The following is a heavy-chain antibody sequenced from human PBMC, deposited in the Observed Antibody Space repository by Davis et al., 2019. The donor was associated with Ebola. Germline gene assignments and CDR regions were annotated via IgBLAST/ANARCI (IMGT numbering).Heavy chain of an antibody. D-gene: IGHD2-2*01. CDR3: AKDSRYCSSTSCYVADYYYGMDV. CDR2: IYSGGST. J-gene: IGHJ6*02. CDR1: GFTVSSNY. V-gene: IGHV3-66*02. Sequence: GESLKISCAASGFTVSSNYMSWVRQAPGKGLEWVSVIYSGGSTYYADSVKGRFTISRDNSKNTLYLQMNSLRAEDTAVYYCAKDSRYCSSTSCYVADYYYGMDVWGQGTTVTVSS.